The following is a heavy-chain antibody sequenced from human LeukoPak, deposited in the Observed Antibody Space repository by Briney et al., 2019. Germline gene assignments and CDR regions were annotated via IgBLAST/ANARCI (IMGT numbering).Heavy chain of an antibody. D-gene: IGHD3-16*01. V-gene: IGHV3-23*01. Sequence: GGCLRLSCAASGFTFSSYSMNWVRQAPGKGLELVSGIIGSGHRTYYADSVKGRFTISRDNSKNTLYLQMNSLRAEDTAVYYCAKDWGEYFDYVWGSFTSFDFWGQGTLVTVSS. J-gene: IGHJ4*02. CDR3: AKDWGEYFDYVWGSFTSFDF. CDR1: GFTFSSYS. CDR2: IIGSGHRT.